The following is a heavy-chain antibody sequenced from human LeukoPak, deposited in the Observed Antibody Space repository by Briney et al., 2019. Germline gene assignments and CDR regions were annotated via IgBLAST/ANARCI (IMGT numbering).Heavy chain of an antibody. CDR3: ARRYSGYDTYFDY. CDR2: INAGNGNT. V-gene: IGHV1-3*01. CDR1: GYTFTSYA. Sequence: ASVTVSCKASGYTFTSYAMHWVRQAPGQRLEWMGWINAGNGNTKYSQKFQGRVTITRDTSASTAYMELSSLRSEDTAVYYCARRYSGYDTYFDYWGQGTLVTVSS. J-gene: IGHJ4*02. D-gene: IGHD5-12*01.